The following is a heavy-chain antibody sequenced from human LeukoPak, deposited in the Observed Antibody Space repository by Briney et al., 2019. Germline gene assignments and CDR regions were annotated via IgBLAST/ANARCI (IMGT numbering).Heavy chain of an antibody. J-gene: IGHJ4*02. V-gene: IGHV3-43*02. Sequence: GGSLRLSCAAHGFMFHDNAIHWDRHAQGQGLKWVSIISGDGGSTFYADSVKGRFTISRDNSKNSLYLQMNSLRSDDTALYYCARESVSSGWYDYWGQGTLVTVSS. CDR2: ISGDGGST. D-gene: IGHD6-19*01. CDR1: GFMFHDNA. CDR3: ARESVSSGWYDY.